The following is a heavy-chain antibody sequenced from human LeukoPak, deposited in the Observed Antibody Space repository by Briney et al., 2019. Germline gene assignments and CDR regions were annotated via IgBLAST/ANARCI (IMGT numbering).Heavy chain of an antibody. Sequence: GGSLRLSCAASGFTLSSYAMSWVRQAPGKGLEWVSAISGSGGSTYYADSVKGRFTISRDNSKNTLYLQMNSLRAEDTAVYYCAKGTSLTQYDFWSGTPYYFDYWGQGTLVTVSS. CDR3: AKGTSLTQYDFWSGTPYYFDY. CDR1: GFTLSSYA. J-gene: IGHJ4*02. CDR2: ISGSGGST. V-gene: IGHV3-23*01. D-gene: IGHD3-3*01.